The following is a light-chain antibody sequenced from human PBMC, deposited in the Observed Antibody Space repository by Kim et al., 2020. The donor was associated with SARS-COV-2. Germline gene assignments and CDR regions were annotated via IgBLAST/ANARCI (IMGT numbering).Light chain of an antibody. V-gene: IGKV3-15*01. J-gene: IGKJ4*02. CDR1: QSVSSN. CDR2: GAS. Sequence: AGSPGERATLSCRASQSVSSNLAWYQQKPGQAPRLLIYGASTRATGIPARFSGSGSGTEFTLTISSLQSEDFAVYYCQQYNNWLTFGGGTKVEIK. CDR3: QQYNNWLT.